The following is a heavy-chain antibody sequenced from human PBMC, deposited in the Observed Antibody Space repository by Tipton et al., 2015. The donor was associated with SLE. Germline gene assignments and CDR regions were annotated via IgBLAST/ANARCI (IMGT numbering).Heavy chain of an antibody. D-gene: IGHD3-16*01. CDR3: ARSRGSSNFDPPGY. J-gene: IGHJ4*02. V-gene: IGHV4-59*11. CDR2: IYYSGST. CDR1: GGSIDGHY. Sequence: TLSLTCTVAGGSIDGHYWSWFRQPPGKGLEWIGYIYYSGSTDYNPSLKSRVTMSVDTSKNQFSLRLTSVTAADTAVYYCARSRGSSNFDPPGYWGQGTLVTVSS.